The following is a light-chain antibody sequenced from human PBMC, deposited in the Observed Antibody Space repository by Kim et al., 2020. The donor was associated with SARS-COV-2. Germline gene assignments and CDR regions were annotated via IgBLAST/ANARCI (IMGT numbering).Light chain of an antibody. J-gene: IGLJ1*01. Sequence: VSPGQTASITCSGDKLGDKYACWYQQKPGQSPVLVIYQDSKRPSGIPERFSGSNSGNTATLTISGTQAMDEADYYCQARDSSTYVFGTGTKVTVL. CDR2: QDS. CDR1: KLGDKY. V-gene: IGLV3-1*01. CDR3: QARDSSTYV.